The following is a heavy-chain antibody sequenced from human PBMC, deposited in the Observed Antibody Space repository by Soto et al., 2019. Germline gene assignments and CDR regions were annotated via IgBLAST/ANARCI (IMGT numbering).Heavy chain of an antibody. V-gene: IGHV4-34*01. Sequence: QVQLQQWGAGLVKPSETLSLSCAVYGQSFSGHSWSWIRQPPGKGLEWIGEINESGSTYYNPSLKGRVTISKDTSKNQFSMKLSSVSAADTAEYFCARGSGIVALPGELEDVKYDYWGQGTLVNVSS. CDR2: INESGST. CDR3: ARGSGIVALPGELEDVKYDY. CDR1: GQSFSGHS. J-gene: IGHJ4*02. D-gene: IGHD1-1*01.